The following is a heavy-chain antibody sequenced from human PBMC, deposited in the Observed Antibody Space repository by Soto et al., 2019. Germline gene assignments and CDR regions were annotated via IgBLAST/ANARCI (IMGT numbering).Heavy chain of an antibody. CDR2: IYYTGST. CDR3: ARGWDYYGMDV. D-gene: IGHD3-16*01. J-gene: IGHJ6*02. V-gene: IGHV4-31*03. CDR1: GGSIYTGGFY. Sequence: SETLSLTCTVSGGSIYTGGFYWSWIRQLPGKGLEWLGYIYYTGSTQYTPSLKSRLSISTDTSDNQFSLRLNSVTAADTAVYYCARGWDYYGMDVWGQGTTVTVSS.